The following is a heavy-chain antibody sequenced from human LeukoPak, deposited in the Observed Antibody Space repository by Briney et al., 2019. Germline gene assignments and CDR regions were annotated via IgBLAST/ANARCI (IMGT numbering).Heavy chain of an antibody. J-gene: IGHJ4*02. V-gene: IGHV3-11*04. D-gene: IGHD2-15*01. CDR3: ARERTREYFDY. CDR1: GFTFSDYY. Sequence: GGSLRLSCAASGFTFSDYYMSWIRQAPGKGLEWVSYISSSGSTIYYADSVKGRFTISRDNSKNTLYLQMNSLRAEDTAVYYCARERTREYFDYWGQGTLVTVSS. CDR2: ISSSGSTI.